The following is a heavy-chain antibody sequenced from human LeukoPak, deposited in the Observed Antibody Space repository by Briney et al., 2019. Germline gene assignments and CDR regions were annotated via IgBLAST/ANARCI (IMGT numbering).Heavy chain of an antibody. V-gene: IGHV3-7*01. CDR3: ARWQQLVPTQSVYYFDY. CDR1: GFTFSSYW. J-gene: IGHJ4*02. Sequence: GGSLRLSCAASGFTFSSYWMSWVRQAPGKGLEWVANIKQDGSEKYYVDSVKGRFTISRDNAKNTLYFQMNSLRAEDTAVYYCARWQQLVPTQSVYYFDYWGQGTLVTVSS. CDR2: IKQDGSEK. D-gene: IGHD6-13*01.